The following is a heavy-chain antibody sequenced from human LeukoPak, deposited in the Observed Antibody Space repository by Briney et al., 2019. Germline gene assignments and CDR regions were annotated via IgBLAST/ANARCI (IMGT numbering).Heavy chain of an antibody. D-gene: IGHD6-19*01. CDR1: GFTFSSYW. V-gene: IGHV3-7*04. Sequence: HPGGSLRLSCAASGFTFSSYWMSWVRQAPGKGLEWVANIKQDGSEKYYVDSVKGRFTISRDNAKNSLYLQMNSLRAEDTAVYYCARVYSSGRYYFDYWGQGTLVTVSS. CDR2: IKQDGSEK. J-gene: IGHJ4*02. CDR3: ARVYSSGRYYFDY.